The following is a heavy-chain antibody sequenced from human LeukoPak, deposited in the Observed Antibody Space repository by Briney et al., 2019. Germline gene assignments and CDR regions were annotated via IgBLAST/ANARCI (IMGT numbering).Heavy chain of an antibody. J-gene: IGHJ4*02. V-gene: IGHV3-48*04. CDR2: ISSSGNSR. D-gene: IGHD3-22*01. CDR3: ARDDDSSGYEGD. CDR1: GFILSNYR. Sequence: PGGSLRLSCAASGFILSNYRMNWVRQAPGKGLEWVSYISSSGNSREYADSVKGRFTISRDNARDSLHLQMNSLRAEDTAVYYCARDDDSSGYEGDWGQGTLVTVSS.